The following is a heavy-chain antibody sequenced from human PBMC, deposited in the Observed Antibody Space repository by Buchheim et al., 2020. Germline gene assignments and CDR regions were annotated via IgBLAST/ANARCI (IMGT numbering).Heavy chain of an antibody. J-gene: IGHJ6*02. CDR3: ASTSPYYYDSSGYYTGMDV. Sequence: QVQLVQSGAEVKKPGASVKVSCKASGYTFTSYYMHWVRQAPGQGLEWMGIINPSGGSTSYAQKVQGRVTMTRDRATRTVYMELSSLRSEDTAVYYCASTSPYYYDSSGYYTGMDVWGQGTT. CDR1: GYTFTSYY. D-gene: IGHD3-22*01. V-gene: IGHV1-46*01. CDR2: INPSGGST.